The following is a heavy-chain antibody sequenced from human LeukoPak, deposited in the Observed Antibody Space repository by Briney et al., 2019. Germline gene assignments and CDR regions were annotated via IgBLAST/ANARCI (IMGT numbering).Heavy chain of an antibody. Sequence: SVKVSCKASGGTFSSYAISWVRQAPGQGLEWMGRIIPILGIANYAQKFQGGVTITADKSTSTAYMELSSLRSEDTAVYYCARGAFCSGGSCYSDYWGQGTLVTVSS. CDR1: GGTFSSYA. CDR2: IIPILGIA. V-gene: IGHV1-69*04. J-gene: IGHJ4*02. D-gene: IGHD2-15*01. CDR3: ARGAFCSGGSCYSDY.